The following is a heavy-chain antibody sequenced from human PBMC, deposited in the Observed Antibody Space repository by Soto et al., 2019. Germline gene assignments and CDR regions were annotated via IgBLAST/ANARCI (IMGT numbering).Heavy chain of an antibody. CDR1: GASISFHSYY. CDR3: TTRYNWNDTYFDP. V-gene: IGHV4-39*01. D-gene: IGHD1-20*01. CDR2: SYYSGTT. J-gene: IGHJ5*02. Sequence: SETLSLTCTVSGASISFHSYYWTWIRQPPGKGLEWIGSSYYSGTTYFNPSLKSRATISVDTSKNQFSLRLTSVTAADTAIYYRTTRYNWNDTYFDPWGPGALVTVSS.